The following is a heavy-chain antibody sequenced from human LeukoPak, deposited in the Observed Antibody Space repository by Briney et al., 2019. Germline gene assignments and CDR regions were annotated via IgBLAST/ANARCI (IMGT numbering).Heavy chain of an antibody. J-gene: IGHJ4*02. Sequence: GGSLRLSCAASGFTFSDYFMSWIRQAPGKGLEWVSYISSSSIAIYNGDSVKGRFTISRDNAKNSLYLQMNSLRAEDTAVYYCARDYGGSSPFDYWGQGTLVTVSS. CDR1: GFTFSDYF. D-gene: IGHD4-23*01. CDR2: ISSSSIAI. V-gene: IGHV3-11*04. CDR3: ARDYGGSSPFDY.